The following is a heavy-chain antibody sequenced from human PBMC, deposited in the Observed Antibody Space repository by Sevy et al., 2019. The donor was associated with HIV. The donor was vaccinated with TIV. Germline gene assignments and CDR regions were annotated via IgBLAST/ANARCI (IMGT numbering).Heavy chain of an antibody. CDR3: ARDLISTGYYYGFDI. Sequence: GGSLRLSCAASGFTFSSYWMSWVRQAPGKGLEWVANIKQDGSEKYNVDSVKGRFTISRDNAKNSLYLEMNSLRADDTAVYYCARDLISTGYYYGFDIWGQGTMVTVSS. V-gene: IGHV3-7*01. CDR1: GFTFSSYW. J-gene: IGHJ3*02. CDR2: IKQDGSEK. D-gene: IGHD3-22*01.